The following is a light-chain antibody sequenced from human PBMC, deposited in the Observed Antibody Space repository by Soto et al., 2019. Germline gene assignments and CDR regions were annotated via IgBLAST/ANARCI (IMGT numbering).Light chain of an antibody. CDR3: QQYGSSHT. CDR2: GAS. V-gene: IGKV3-20*01. J-gene: IGKJ4*01. Sequence: EIVLTQSPGTLSLSPGERATLSCRASQSVSSSYLAWYQQKPGQAPRLLIYGASSRATGIPDRFSGSGSGTDFTLTISRLESEDFAVYYCQQYGSSHTFGGGTKVDI. CDR1: QSVSSSY.